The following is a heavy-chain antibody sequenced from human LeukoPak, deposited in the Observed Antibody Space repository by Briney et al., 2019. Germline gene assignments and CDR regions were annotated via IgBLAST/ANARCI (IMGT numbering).Heavy chain of an antibody. CDR2: IYYSGST. CDR1: GGFISSGGYY. Sequence: SQTLSLTCTVSGGFISSGGYYWSWIRQHPGKGLEWIGYIYYSGSTYYNPSLKSRVTISVDTSKNQFSLKLSSVTAADTAVYYCASTETHYYDSLDYWGQGTLVTVSS. J-gene: IGHJ4*02. D-gene: IGHD3-22*01. CDR3: ASTETHYYDSLDY. V-gene: IGHV4-31*03.